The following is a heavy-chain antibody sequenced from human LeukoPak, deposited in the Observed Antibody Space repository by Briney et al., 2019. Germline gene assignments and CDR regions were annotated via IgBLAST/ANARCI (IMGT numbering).Heavy chain of an antibody. V-gene: IGHV3-21*01. J-gene: IGHJ4*02. CDR3: ARGAHYDFWSGYDDY. CDR2: ISGSSSYI. Sequence: GGSLRLSCAASGFTFSSYSMNWVRQAPGKGLEWVSSISGSSSYIYYADSVKGRFTISRDNAKNSLYLQMNSLRAEDTAVYYCARGAHYDFWSGYDDYWGQGTLVTVSS. D-gene: IGHD3-3*01. CDR1: GFTFSSYS.